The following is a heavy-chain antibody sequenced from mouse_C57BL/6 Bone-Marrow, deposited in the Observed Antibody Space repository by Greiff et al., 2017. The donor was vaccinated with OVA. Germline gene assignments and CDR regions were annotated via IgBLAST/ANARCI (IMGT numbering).Heavy chain of an antibody. J-gene: IGHJ4*01. Sequence: EVKLVESGGGLVQPGGSLKLSCAASGFTFSDYYMYWVRQTPEKRLEWVAYISNGGGSTYYPDTVKGRFTISSDNAKNTLYLQMSRLKSEDTAMYYCARPTITTVVATGAMDYWGQGTSVTVSS. V-gene: IGHV5-12*01. D-gene: IGHD1-1*01. CDR3: ARPTITTVVATGAMDY. CDR2: ISNGGGST. CDR1: GFTFSDYY.